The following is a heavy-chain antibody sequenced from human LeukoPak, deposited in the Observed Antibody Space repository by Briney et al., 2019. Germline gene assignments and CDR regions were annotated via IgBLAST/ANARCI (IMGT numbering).Heavy chain of an antibody. CDR1: GFTFSTYG. D-gene: IGHD5-18*01. Sequence: PGGSLRLSCEGSGFTFSTYGMSWVRQAPGKGLEWVPAISGSGGSTYYADSVKGRVTSSRDNSKNTLYLQVNRLRVEDTDVYYCAKGGYGLNWFDPWGQGTLVTVSS. CDR2: ISGSGGST. J-gene: IGHJ5*02. CDR3: AKGGYGLNWFDP. V-gene: IGHV3-23*01.